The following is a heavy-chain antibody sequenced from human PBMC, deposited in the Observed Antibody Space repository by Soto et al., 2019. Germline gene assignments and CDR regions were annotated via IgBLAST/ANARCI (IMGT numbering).Heavy chain of an antibody. CDR2: IIPIVGTA. CDR3: ARAVTGGSIWKYFDY. V-gene: IGHV1-69*01. Sequence: QVQLVQSGAEVKKPGSSVKVSCKASGGTFSSYAISWVRQAPGQGLEWMGGIIPIVGTANYAQKFQGRVTITADESTSTAYMELSSLRSEDTAVYYWARAVTGGSIWKYFDYWGQGTLGTVSS. CDR1: GGTFSSYA. D-gene: IGHD3-16*01. J-gene: IGHJ4*02.